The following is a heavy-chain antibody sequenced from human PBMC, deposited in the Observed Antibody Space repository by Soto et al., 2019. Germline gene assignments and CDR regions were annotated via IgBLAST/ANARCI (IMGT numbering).Heavy chain of an antibody. CDR3: AREGTKSSGSQTGWFDP. V-gene: IGHV1-2*02. CDR1: GYTFTGYY. Sequence: ASVKVSCKASGYTFTGYYMHWVRQAPGQGLEWMGWINPNSGGTNYAQKFQGRVTMTRDTSISTAYMELSRLRSDDTAVYYCAREGTKSSGSQTGWFDPWGQGTLVTVSS. CDR2: INPNSGGT. J-gene: IGHJ5*02. D-gene: IGHD1-26*01.